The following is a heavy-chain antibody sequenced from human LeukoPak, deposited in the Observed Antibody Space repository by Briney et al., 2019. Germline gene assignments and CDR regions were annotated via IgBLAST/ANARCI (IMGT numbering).Heavy chain of an antibody. CDR1: GYTFTSYY. J-gene: IGHJ4*02. V-gene: IGHV1-46*01. CDR2: FTPSSGSA. CDR3: ARDGEPTPFDY. Sequence: ASVKVSCKASGYTFTSYYMHWVRQAPGQGLEWMGIFTPSSGSATYAQKFQGRVTMTRDMSTSTLYMELSSLKSEDTAVYYCARDGEPTPFDYWGQGTLVTVSS. D-gene: IGHD3-10*01.